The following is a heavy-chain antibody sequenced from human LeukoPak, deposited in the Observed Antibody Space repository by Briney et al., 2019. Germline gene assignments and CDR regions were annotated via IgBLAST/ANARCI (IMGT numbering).Heavy chain of an antibody. CDR2: VIPISGTT. Sequence: PWASVKVSCKASGGSFYSYPIAWVRQAPGQGLEWLGAVIPISGTTHYAQKFQGRVSITVDDSTTTVYMQLSGLRSDDTAVYFCARLAVVPAAMSPDYWGRGTLVSVSS. CDR3: ARLAVVPAAMSPDY. CDR1: GGSFYSYP. J-gene: IGHJ4*02. D-gene: IGHD2-2*01. V-gene: IGHV1-69*13.